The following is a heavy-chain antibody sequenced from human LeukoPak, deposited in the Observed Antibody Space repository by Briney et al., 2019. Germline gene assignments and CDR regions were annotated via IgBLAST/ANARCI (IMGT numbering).Heavy chain of an antibody. CDR3: ARGITVKDAFDI. CDR2: FDPEDGET. V-gene: IGHV1-24*01. Sequence: ASVKVSCKVSGYTLTELSMHWVRQAPGKGLEWMGGFDPEDGETIYAQKFQGRVTITTDESTSTAYMELSSLRSEDTAVYYCARGITVKDAFDIWGQGTMVTVSS. D-gene: IGHD4-11*01. J-gene: IGHJ3*02. CDR1: GYTLTELS.